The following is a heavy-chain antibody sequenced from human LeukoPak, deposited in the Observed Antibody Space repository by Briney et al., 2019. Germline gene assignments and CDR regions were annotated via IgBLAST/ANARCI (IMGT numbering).Heavy chain of an antibody. CDR1: GGSISSYY. CDR2: IYTSGST. Sequence: SETLSLTCTVSGGSISSYYWSWIRQPAGKGLEWIGRIYTSGSTNYNPSLKSRVTMSVDTSKNQFSPKLSSVTAADTAVYYCARRSDYGDYLNWFDPWGQGTLVTVSS. D-gene: IGHD4-17*01. J-gene: IGHJ5*02. V-gene: IGHV4-4*07. CDR3: ARRSDYGDYLNWFDP.